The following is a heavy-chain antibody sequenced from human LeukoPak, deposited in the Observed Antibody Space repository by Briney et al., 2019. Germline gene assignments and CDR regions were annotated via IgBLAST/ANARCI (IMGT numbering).Heavy chain of an antibody. Sequence: SETLSLTCTVSGGSISSYYWSWIRQPPGKGLEWIGYIYYSGSTNYNPSLKSRVTISVDTSKNQFSLKLSSVTAADTPVYYCARGNHLHWYFDLWGRGTLVTVSS. D-gene: IGHD1-14*01. CDR3: ARGNHLHWYFDL. CDR2: IYYSGST. V-gene: IGHV4-59*01. J-gene: IGHJ2*01. CDR1: GGSISSYY.